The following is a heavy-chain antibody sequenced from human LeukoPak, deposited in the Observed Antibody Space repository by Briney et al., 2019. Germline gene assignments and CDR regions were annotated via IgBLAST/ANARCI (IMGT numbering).Heavy chain of an antibody. CDR3: ARLRYCSSTSCYGSFDY. Sequence: ASVKLSCKASGYTFTSYGISWVRQAPGQGLEWMGWISAYNGNTNYAQKLQGRVTMTTDTSTSTAYMELRSLRSDDTAVYYCARLRYCSSTSCYGSFDYWGQGTLVTVSS. CDR2: ISAYNGNT. J-gene: IGHJ4*02. V-gene: IGHV1-18*01. CDR1: GYTFTSYG. D-gene: IGHD2-2*01.